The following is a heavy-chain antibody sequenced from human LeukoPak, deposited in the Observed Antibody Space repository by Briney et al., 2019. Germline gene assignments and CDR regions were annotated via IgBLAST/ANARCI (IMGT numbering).Heavy chain of an antibody. CDR3: ARAFWRLGAHDAFDI. V-gene: IGHV4-38-2*02. Sequence: SETLSLTCTVSGYSISSIYYWGGIRQRPGQGLEWIGTIDHIGNTFYNPSLTSRVSISVDTSKNHFSLNLTSVTATDTALYYCARAFWRLGAHDAFDIWGQGTMVTVSS. J-gene: IGHJ3*02. CDR1: GYSISSIYY. CDR2: IDHIGNT. D-gene: IGHD3-3*01.